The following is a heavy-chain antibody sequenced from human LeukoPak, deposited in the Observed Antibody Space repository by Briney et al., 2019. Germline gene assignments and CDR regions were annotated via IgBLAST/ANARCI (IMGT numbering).Heavy chain of an antibody. V-gene: IGHV3-23*01. J-gene: IGHJ4*02. CDR2: ISGSGSSA. D-gene: IGHD6-13*01. CDR1: GFIFSSYA. Sequence: PGGSLRLSCAASGFIFSSYAMSWVRQAPGKGLEWVSGISGSGSSAYYAESVKGGFTISRDNSKNTLYLQMNSLRAEDTAVYYCARDYYSSTWNGDYWGQGTLVTVSS. CDR3: ARDYYSSTWNGDY.